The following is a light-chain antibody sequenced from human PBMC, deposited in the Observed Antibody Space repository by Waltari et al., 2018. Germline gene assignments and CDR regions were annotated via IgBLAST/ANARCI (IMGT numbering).Light chain of an antibody. CDR1: SSTFGNNN. V-gene: IGLV1-47*01. J-gene: IGLJ2*01. CDR3: AAWDDSRSVV. CDR2: DSD. Sequence: QSLLTQSPSASGTPGQRVSISCAGSSSTFGNNNVYWYQHLPGTAPKLLIYDSDRRPSGVPERFSASKSGTSASLAISGLRSEDEADYYCAAWDDSRSVVFGGGTRLTVL.